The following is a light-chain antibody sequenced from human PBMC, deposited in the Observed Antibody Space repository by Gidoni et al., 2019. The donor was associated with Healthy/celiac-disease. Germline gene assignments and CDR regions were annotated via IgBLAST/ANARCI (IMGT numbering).Light chain of an antibody. CDR1: ALPKQY. Sequence: SYELTQPPSVSVSPGQTARITCSGDALPKQYAYWYQQKPGQAPVLVIYKDSERPSGIPERFSGSSSGTTVTLTISGVQAEDEADYYWQSADSSGVVFGGGTKLTVL. CDR2: KDS. J-gene: IGLJ2*01. V-gene: IGLV3-25*03. CDR3: QSADSSGVV.